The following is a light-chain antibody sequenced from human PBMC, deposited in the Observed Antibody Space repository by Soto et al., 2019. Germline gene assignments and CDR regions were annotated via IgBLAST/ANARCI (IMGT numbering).Light chain of an antibody. J-gene: IGKJ1*01. V-gene: IGKV3-20*01. CDR2: GAS. CDR1: QSVSSTY. CDR3: QQYGSSPGT. Sequence: EIVLTQSPGTLSLSPGERATLSCRASQSVSSTYFAWYQQKPGQAPRLLIYGASSSATGIPDRFSGSGSGTDFTLIISRLETEDFAVYYCQQYGSSPGTFGQGTKVEIK.